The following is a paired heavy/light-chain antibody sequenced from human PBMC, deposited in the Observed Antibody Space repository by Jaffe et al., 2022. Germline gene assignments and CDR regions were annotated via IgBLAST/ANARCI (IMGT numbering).Heavy chain of an antibody. V-gene: IGHV1-18*01. CDR1: GYSFTNYG. Sequence: QAQLVQSGGEVKKPGASVKVSCKTSGYSFTNYGITWVRQAPGQGLEWVGWIGAKNISTKYAQNLQGRVTLTTDTSTSTAYMELRSLKSDDTAVYYCARDGGTLYCSGAGCYGNWYSDLWGRGTLVTVSS. J-gene: IGHJ2*01. CDR3: ARDGGTLYCSGAGCYGNWYSDL. CDR2: IGAKNIST. D-gene: IGHD2-15*01.
Light chain of an antibody. Sequence: DVQMTQSPSSLSASVGDRVTITCRASQGISTYLAWYQQKPGKVPNLLISGATTLQSGVPSRFSGSGSGTDFTLTISSLQPEDVATYYCQKYNSAPRTFGQGTKVEI. J-gene: IGKJ1*01. CDR3: QKYNSAPRT. CDR2: GAT. CDR1: QGISTY. V-gene: IGKV1-27*01.